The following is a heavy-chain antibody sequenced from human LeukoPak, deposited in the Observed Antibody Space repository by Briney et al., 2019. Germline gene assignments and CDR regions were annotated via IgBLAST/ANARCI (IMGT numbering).Heavy chain of an antibody. J-gene: IGHJ6*03. CDR1: GFTFSSYA. Sequence: GGSLRLSCAASGFTFSSYAMSWVRQAPGKGLEWVSGINWNGGSTTYADSVKGRFTISRDNAKNSLYLQMNSLRAEDAALYYCARGFRAVTTDTPTYYYYYYMDVWGKGTTVTVSS. CDR2: INWNGGST. V-gene: IGHV3-20*04. CDR3: ARGFRAVTTDTPTYYYYYYMDV. D-gene: IGHD4-17*01.